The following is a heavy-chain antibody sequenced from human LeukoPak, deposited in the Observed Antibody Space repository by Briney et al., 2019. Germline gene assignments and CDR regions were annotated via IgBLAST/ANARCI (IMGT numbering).Heavy chain of an antibody. V-gene: IGHV3-15*01. CDR3: TAPYAGRFDY. D-gene: IGHD2-2*01. CDR1: GFTFSDAR. Sequence: GGSLRLSCAASGFTFSDARMSWVRQAPGKGLEWVGRIKRKTDGGTTDYAAPVKGRFTISRDDSKNTLFLQMNSLKIEDTAVYYCTAPYAGRFDYWGQGALVTVSS. J-gene: IGHJ4*02. CDR2: IKRKTDGGTT.